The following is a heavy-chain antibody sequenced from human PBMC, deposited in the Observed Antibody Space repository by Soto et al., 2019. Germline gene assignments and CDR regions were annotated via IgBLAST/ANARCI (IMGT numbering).Heavy chain of an antibody. CDR1: GGTFGSYV. D-gene: IGHD1-26*01. J-gene: IGHJ4*02. CDR3: AREGFSGAYFPY. Sequence: QVQLVQSGAEVKKPGSSVKVSCKASGGTFGSYVISWVRQVPGQGVEWMGGIIPIFGTANYAPKFQGRVTITADESTSTVYMEMSSLRSEDTALYYWAREGFSGAYFPYWGQGTLVTVSS. CDR2: IIPIFGTA. V-gene: IGHV1-69*01.